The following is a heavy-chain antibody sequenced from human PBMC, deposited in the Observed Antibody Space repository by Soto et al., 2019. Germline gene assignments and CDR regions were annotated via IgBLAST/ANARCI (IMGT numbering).Heavy chain of an antibody. J-gene: IGHJ4*02. CDR3: ARSPRSIAAGGIDY. CDR1: GGSISSSNL. V-gene: IGHV4-4*02. Sequence: SETLSLTCAVSGGSISSSNLWTWVRQPPGKGLEWIGEIYHSGSTNYNPYLKSRVTISVDKSKNHFSLKLTSLTAADTAVYYCARSPRSIAAGGIDYWGQGILVTVSS. CDR2: IYHSGST. D-gene: IGHD6-13*01.